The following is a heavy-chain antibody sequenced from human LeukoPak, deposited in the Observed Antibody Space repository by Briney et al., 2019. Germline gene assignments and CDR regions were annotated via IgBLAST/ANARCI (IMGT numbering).Heavy chain of an antibody. Sequence: GGSLRLSCAASGFTFNNYWMHWFRQAPGKGLLWVSRIKGDGSGTTYADSVKGRFTISRDNAKNTLYLQMNCLRADDTAVYYCARGGVLGTGDYWGQGTLVTVSS. V-gene: IGHV3-74*01. J-gene: IGHJ4*02. CDR2: IKGDGSGT. CDR1: GFTFNNYW. CDR3: ARGGVLGTGDY. D-gene: IGHD7-27*01.